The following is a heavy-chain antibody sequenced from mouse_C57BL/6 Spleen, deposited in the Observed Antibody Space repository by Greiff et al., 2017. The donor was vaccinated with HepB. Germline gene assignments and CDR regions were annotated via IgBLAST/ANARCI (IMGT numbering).Heavy chain of an antibody. CDR3: TREGMITTEFAY. V-gene: IGHV1-5*01. CDR2: IYPGNSDT. D-gene: IGHD2-4*01. Sequence: VQLQQSGTVLARPGASVKMSCKTSGYTFTSYWMHWVKQRPGQGLEWIGAIYPGNSDTSYNQKFKGKAKLTAVTSASTAYMELSSLTNEDSAVYYCTREGMITTEFAYCGQGTLVTVAA. CDR1: GYTFTSYW. J-gene: IGHJ3*01.